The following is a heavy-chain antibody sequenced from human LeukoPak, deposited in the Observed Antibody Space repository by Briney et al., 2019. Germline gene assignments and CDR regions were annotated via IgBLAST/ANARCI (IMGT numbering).Heavy chain of an antibody. V-gene: IGHV3-23*01. CDR2: ISGSGGST. Sequence: GGSLRLSCAASGFSFSSSAMGWVRQAPGKGLEWVSAISGSGGSTYYADSVKGRFTISRDNSKNTLYLQMSSLRAEDTAVYYCAKEALVVAATQGYYYYGMDVWGQGTTVTVSS. D-gene: IGHD2-15*01. CDR3: AKEALVVAATQGYYYYGMDV. CDR1: GFSFSSSA. J-gene: IGHJ6*02.